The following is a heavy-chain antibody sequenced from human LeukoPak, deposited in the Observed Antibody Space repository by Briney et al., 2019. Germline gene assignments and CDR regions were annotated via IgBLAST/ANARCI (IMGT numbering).Heavy chain of an antibody. J-gene: IGHJ4*02. CDR1: GGSISTYY. Sequence: SETLSLTCTVSGGSISTYYWGWIRQPPGKGLEWIGYIYYSGSTNYNPSLKSRVIISVGTSKNQFSLKLSSVTAADTAVYYCARHEDTAMVVSPFDYWGQGTLVTVSS. CDR2: IYYSGST. CDR3: ARHEDTAMVVSPFDY. V-gene: IGHV4-59*01. D-gene: IGHD5-18*01.